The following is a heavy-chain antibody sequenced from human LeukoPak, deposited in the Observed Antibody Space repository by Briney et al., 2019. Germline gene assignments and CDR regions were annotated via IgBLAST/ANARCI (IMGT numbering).Heavy chain of an antibody. D-gene: IGHD2-21*02. V-gene: IGHV3-23*01. CDR1: GFTFSSYA. CDR2: ISGSGDYT. J-gene: IGHJ4*02. Sequence: PGGSLRLSCAASGFTFSSYAMRWVRQGPGKGLHWVSAISGSGDYTYYADSVKGRFTISRDNSRNTLYLQMNSLRAEDTAVYFCAKDMGMVVTTSFQNWGQGTLVTVSS. CDR3: AKDMGMVVTTSFQN.